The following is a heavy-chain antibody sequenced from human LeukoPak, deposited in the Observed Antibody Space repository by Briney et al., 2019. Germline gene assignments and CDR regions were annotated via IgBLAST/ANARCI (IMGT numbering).Heavy chain of an antibody. Sequence: PSETLSLTCTVSDGSISSSSYYWGWIRQPPGKGLEWIGSTYYSGSTYSNPSFKSRVTISVDTSKNQFSLKLSSVTAADTAVYYCARSLAVAGTPFDYWGQGILVTVSS. V-gene: IGHV4-39*07. CDR3: ARSLAVAGTPFDY. J-gene: IGHJ4*02. CDR2: TYYSGST. CDR1: DGSISSSSYY. D-gene: IGHD6-19*01.